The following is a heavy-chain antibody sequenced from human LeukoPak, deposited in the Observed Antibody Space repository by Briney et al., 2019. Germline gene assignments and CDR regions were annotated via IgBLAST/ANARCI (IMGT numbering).Heavy chain of an antibody. Sequence: GGSLTLSCAASGFTFSSYAMSWVRQAPGKGLEWVSAIRGSGGSTYYADSVKGRFTISRDNSKNTLYLQMNSLRAEDTAVYYCAKDPSHYDSSGYYYWAFDIWGQGTMVTVSS. D-gene: IGHD3-22*01. V-gene: IGHV3-23*01. CDR3: AKDPSHYDSSGYYYWAFDI. J-gene: IGHJ3*02. CDR1: GFTFSSYA. CDR2: IRGSGGST.